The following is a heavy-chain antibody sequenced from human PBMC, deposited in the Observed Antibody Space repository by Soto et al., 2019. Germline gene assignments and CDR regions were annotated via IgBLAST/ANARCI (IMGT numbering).Heavy chain of an antibody. J-gene: IGHJ3*02. V-gene: IGHV4-34*01. CDR2: INHSGST. CDR3: ASREPENAFDI. D-gene: IGHD1-26*01. Sequence: QVQLQQWGAGLLKPSETLSLTCAVYGGSFSGYYWSWIRQPPGKGLEWIGEINHSGSTNYNPSLKSRVTISVDTSKNQFSLKLSSVTAADTAVYYCASREPENAFDIRGQGTMVTVSS. CDR1: GGSFSGYY.